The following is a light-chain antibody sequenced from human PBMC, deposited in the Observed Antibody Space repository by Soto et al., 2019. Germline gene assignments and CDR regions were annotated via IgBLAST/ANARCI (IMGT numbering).Light chain of an antibody. CDR1: QTISIY. J-gene: IGKJ5*01. CDR3: QQSLSMPLT. CDR2: AAS. Sequence: DIQMTQSPSSLSASVGDSVTITCRASQTISIYVNWYQQKSGEAPKRLIYAASTLQSGVPSRFSGSGSGTDFTLTISSIQPEDLATYYCQQSLSMPLTFGQGTRLEI. V-gene: IGKV1-39*01.